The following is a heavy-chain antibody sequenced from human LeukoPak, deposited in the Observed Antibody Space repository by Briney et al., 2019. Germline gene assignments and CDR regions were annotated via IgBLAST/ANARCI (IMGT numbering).Heavy chain of an antibody. V-gene: IGHV4-39*01. D-gene: IGHD6-25*01. Sequence: SETLSLTCTASGGSISSSSYYWGWIRQPPGKGLEWIGSIYYSGSTYYNPSLKSRVTISVDTSKNQFSLKLSSVTAADTAVYYCTAGRSDYFDFWGQGTLVTVSS. CDR2: IYYSGST. CDR1: GGSISSSSYY. J-gene: IGHJ4*02. CDR3: TAGRSDYFDF.